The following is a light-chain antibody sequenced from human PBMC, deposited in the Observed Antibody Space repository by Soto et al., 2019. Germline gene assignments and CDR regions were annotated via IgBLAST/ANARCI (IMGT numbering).Light chain of an antibody. J-gene: IGLJ1*01. CDR2: EVS. CDR1: SSDVGGYNY. Sequence: QPVLTQPPSASGSPRHSVTISCTGTSSDVGGYNYVSWYQQHPGKAPKLMIYEVSKRPSGVPDRFSGSKSGNTASLTVSGLQAEDEADYYCSSYAGSNNYVFGTGTKVTVL. CDR3: SSYAGSNNYV. V-gene: IGLV2-8*01.